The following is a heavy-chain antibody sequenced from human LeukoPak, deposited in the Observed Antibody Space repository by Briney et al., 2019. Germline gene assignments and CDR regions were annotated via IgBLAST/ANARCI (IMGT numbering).Heavy chain of an antibody. Sequence: SETLSPTCAVSGGSISSGGYYWSWIRQHPGKGLEWIGYIYYSGSTYYNPSLKSRVTISVDTSKNQFSLKLSSVTAADTAVYYCARVQYYDFWSGYSTNTYYFDYWGQGTLVTVSS. J-gene: IGHJ4*02. V-gene: IGHV4-31*11. D-gene: IGHD3-3*01. CDR2: IYYSGST. CDR3: ARVQYYDFWSGYSTNTYYFDY. CDR1: GGSISSGGYY.